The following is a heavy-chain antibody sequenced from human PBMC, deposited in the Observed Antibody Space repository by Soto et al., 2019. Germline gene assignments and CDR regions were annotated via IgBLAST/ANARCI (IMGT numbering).Heavy chain of an antibody. D-gene: IGHD2-15*01. CDR2: IIPIFGTA. V-gene: IGHV1-69*01. CDR3: ARVREYCSGGSCYFVDY. CDR1: GGTFSSYA. J-gene: IGHJ4*02. Sequence: QVQLVQSGAEVKKPGSSVKVSCKASGGTFSSYAISWVRQAPGQGLEWMGGIIPIFGTANYAQKFQGRVTITADESTSTAYMELGSLRSEDTAVYYCARVREYCSGGSCYFVDYWGQGTLVTVSS.